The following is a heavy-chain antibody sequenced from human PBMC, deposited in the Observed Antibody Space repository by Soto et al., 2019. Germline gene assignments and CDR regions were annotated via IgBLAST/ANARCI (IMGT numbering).Heavy chain of an antibody. J-gene: IGHJ6*02. CDR3: ARDRVTMIVVVPLYYGMDV. CDR1: GYSISSGYY. D-gene: IGHD3-22*01. CDR2: IYHSGST. Sequence: SETLSLTCAVSGYSISSGYYWGWIRQPPGKGLEWIGSIYHSGSTYYNPSLKSRVTISVDTSKNQFSLKLSSVTAADTAVYYCARDRVTMIVVVPLYYGMDVWGQGTTVTVPS. V-gene: IGHV4-38-2*02.